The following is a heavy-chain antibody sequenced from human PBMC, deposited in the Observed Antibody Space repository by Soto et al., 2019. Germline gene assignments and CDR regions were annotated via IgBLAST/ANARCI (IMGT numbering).Heavy chain of an antibody. V-gene: IGHV3-23*01. J-gene: IGHJ4*02. CDR3: ARRSSGWYFDY. Sequence: EVQLLESGGGLVQPGGSLRLSCAASGFTFSSYAMSWVRQAPGKGLEWVSAISGSGGSTYYADSVKGRFTISRDNSKNTLYRPMSSLRAEDTAVYYCARRSSGWYFDYGGEGTLVTVSP. CDR1: GFTFSSYA. D-gene: IGHD6-19*01. CDR2: ISGSGGST.